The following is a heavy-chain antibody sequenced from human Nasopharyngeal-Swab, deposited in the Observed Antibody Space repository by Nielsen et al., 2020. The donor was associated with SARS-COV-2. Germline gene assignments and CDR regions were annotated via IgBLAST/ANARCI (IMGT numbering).Heavy chain of an antibody. D-gene: IGHD3-3*01. CDR2: IYTSGST. V-gene: IGHV4-4*07. CDR3: ARGPEYYDFWSGYPGNAFDI. Sequence: SETLSLTCTVSGGSISSYYWSWIRQPAGKGLEWIGRIYTSGSTNYNPSLESRVTMSVDTSKNQFSLKLSSVTAADTAVYYCARGPEYYDFWSGYPGNAFDIWGQGTMVTVSS. CDR1: GGSISSYY. J-gene: IGHJ3*02.